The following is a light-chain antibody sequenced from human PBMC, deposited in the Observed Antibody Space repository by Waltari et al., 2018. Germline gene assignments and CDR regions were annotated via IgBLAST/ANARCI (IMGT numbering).Light chain of an antibody. CDR1: QSVSSY. J-gene: IGKJ2*01. CDR3: QQRSNWPPYT. Sequence: EIVLTQSPAPMSSSTGDRATLSCRASQSVSSYLAWYQQKPGQAPSLLIYDASNRATGSPARFSGSGSGTDFTLTISSLEPEDFAVYYCQQRSNWPPYTFGQGTKLEIK. V-gene: IGKV3-11*01. CDR2: DAS.